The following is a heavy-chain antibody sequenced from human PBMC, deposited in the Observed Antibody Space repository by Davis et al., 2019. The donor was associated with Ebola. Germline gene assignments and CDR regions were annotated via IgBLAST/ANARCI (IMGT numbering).Heavy chain of an antibody. D-gene: IGHD3-3*01. V-gene: IGHV4-34*01. Sequence: SGTLSLTCAVYGGSFSGYYWSWIRQPPGKGLEWIGEINHSGSTNYNPSLKSRVTISVDTSKNQFSLKLSSVTAADTAVYYCARRRITIFGVVIGTGIRGGMDVWGQGTTVTVSS. CDR3: ARRRITIFGVVIGTGIRGGMDV. CDR1: GGSFSGYY. CDR2: INHSGST. J-gene: IGHJ6*02.